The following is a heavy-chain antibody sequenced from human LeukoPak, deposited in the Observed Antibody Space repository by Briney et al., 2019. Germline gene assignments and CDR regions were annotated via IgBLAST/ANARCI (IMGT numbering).Heavy chain of an antibody. V-gene: IGHV4-34*01. CDR1: GGSFSGYY. Sequence: PSETLSLTCAVYGGSFSGYYWSWIRQPPGKGLEWIGEINHSGGTNYNPSLKSRVTISVDTSKNQFSLKLSSVTAADTAVYYCARRYSSSWYGRGPFDYWGQGTLVTVSS. D-gene: IGHD6-13*01. CDR3: ARRYSSSWYGRGPFDY. J-gene: IGHJ4*02. CDR2: INHSGGT.